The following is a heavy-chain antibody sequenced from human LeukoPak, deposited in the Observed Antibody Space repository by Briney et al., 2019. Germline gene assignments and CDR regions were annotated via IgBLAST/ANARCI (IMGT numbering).Heavy chain of an antibody. D-gene: IGHD2-15*01. CDR2: IIPIFGTA. V-gene: IGHV1-69*13. Sequence: SVKVSCKASGGTFSSYAISWVRQAPGQGLEWMGGIIPIFGTANYAQKFQGRVTITADESTSTAYMELSSLRSEDTAVYYCASTAPPYCSGGSRYGLDYYYGMDVWGQGTTVTVSS. CDR3: ASTAPPYCSGGSRYGLDYYYGMDV. J-gene: IGHJ6*02. CDR1: GGTFSSYA.